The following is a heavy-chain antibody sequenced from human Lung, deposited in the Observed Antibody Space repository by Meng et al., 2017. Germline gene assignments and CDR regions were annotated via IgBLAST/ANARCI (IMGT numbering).Heavy chain of an antibody. J-gene: IGHJ4*02. V-gene: IGHV4-34*02. CDR3: ARGPTTMAHDFDY. Sequence: VQLRQVGAVLLKPSETLSLTCFVSGGSVSDYYWSWIRHPPGKGLELIGEINHSGSTNYNPSLESRATISVDTSQNNLSLKLSSVTAADSAVYYCARGPTTMAHDFDYWGQGTLVTVSS. D-gene: IGHD4-11*01. CDR1: GGSVSDYY. CDR2: INHSGST.